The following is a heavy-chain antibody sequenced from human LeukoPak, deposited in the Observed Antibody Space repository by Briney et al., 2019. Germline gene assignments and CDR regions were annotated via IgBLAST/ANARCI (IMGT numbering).Heavy chain of an antibody. CDR2: INPSGGST. J-gene: IGHJ4*02. CDR3: ARDGRGYSGYYNPDNPDY. V-gene: IGHV1-46*01. CDR1: GYTFTSYY. D-gene: IGHD5-12*01. Sequence: PGESLKISCKASGYTFTSYYMHWVRQAPGQGLEWMGIINPSGGSTSYAQKFQGRVTMTRDTSTSTVYMELSSLRSEDTAVYYCARDGRGYSGYYNPDNPDYWGQGTLVTVSS.